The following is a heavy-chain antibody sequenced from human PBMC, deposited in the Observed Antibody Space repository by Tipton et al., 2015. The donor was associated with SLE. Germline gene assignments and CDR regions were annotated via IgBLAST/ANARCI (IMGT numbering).Heavy chain of an antibody. J-gene: IGHJ4*02. V-gene: IGHV4-34*01. CDR1: GGSFSDYH. CDR3: ARAPLFGVVTVRGPFDY. D-gene: IGHD3-3*01. Sequence: TLSLTCAVYGGSFSDYHWTWIRQPPGKGLEWIGEVSHSGSTSYNPSLKSRVTISVDTSKNQVSLKLTSVTAADTAVYYCARAPLFGVVTVRGPFDYWGQGTLVTVSS. CDR2: VSHSGST.